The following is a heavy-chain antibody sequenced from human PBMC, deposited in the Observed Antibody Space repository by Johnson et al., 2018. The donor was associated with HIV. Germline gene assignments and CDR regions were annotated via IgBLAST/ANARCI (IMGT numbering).Heavy chain of an antibody. Sequence: QMQLVESGGGVVQPGKSLRLSCVGSGFSFSAFAMNWVRQAPGKGLQWVTYISYDGTKNYYIDSVKGRFTISRDNSKNTVYLQLNSLKNEDTAMYYCVRERGGIFSHVFDMWGQGTTVTVSS. D-gene: IGHD3-3*01. CDR1: GFSFSAFA. V-gene: IGHV3-30-3*01. J-gene: IGHJ3*02. CDR3: VRERGGIFSHVFDM. CDR2: ISYDGTKN.